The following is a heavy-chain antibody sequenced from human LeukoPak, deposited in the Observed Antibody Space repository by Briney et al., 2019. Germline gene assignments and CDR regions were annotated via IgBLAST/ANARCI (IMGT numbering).Heavy chain of an antibody. CDR3: ARGDCSSTSCYYY. CDR1: GGTFSSYA. J-gene: IGHJ4*02. Sequence: GASVKVSCKASGGTFSSYAINWVRQAPGQGLEWMGRIIPILGIANYAQKFQGRVTITADKSTSTAYMELSSLRSEDTAVYYCARGDCSSTSCYYYWGQGTLVTVSS. V-gene: IGHV1-69*04. D-gene: IGHD2-2*01. CDR2: IIPILGIA.